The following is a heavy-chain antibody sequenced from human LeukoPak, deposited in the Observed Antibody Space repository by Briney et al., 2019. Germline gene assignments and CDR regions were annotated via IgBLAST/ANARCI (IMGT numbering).Heavy chain of an antibody. CDR2: IRSKPHSYTT. CDR1: GFTFSGSD. CDR3: TRQDCSGGSCSYVDY. D-gene: IGHD2-15*01. Sequence: PGGSLRLSCAASGFTFSGSDMHWVRQASGEGLEWVGLIRSKPHSYTTGYAASVQGRFTISRDDSKNTAYLQMNSLKAEDTAVYYCTRQDCSGGSCSYVDYWGQGTLVTVSS. J-gene: IGHJ4*02. V-gene: IGHV3-73*01.